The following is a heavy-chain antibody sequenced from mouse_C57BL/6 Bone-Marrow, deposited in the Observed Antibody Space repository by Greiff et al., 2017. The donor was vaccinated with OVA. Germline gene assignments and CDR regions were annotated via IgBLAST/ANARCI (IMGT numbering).Heavy chain of an antibody. CDR3: ARGRLLLYYFDY. CDR2: ISSGSSTI. J-gene: IGHJ2*01. CDR1: GFTFSDYG. V-gene: IGHV5-17*01. D-gene: IGHD2-3*01. Sequence: DVQLVESGGGLVKPGGSLKLSCAASGFTFSDYGMHWVRQAPEKGLEWVAYISSGSSTIYYADTVKGRFTISRDNAKNTLFLQMTSLRSEDTAMYYCARGRLLLYYFDYWGQGTTLTVSS.